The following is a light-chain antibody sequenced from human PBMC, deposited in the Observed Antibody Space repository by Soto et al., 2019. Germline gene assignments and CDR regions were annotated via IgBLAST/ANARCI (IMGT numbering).Light chain of an antibody. V-gene: IGLV2-14*03. CDR2: DFN. CDR3: SSYTSSGTRV. J-gene: IGLJ1*01. Sequence: QSALTQPASVSGSPGQSITISCTGTSSDVGGYNYVSWYQQHPGTAPKLMIYDFNSRPSGVSDRFSGSKSGTTASLTISGLQAEDEADYYCSSYTSSGTRVFGGGTKVTVL. CDR1: SSDVGGYNY.